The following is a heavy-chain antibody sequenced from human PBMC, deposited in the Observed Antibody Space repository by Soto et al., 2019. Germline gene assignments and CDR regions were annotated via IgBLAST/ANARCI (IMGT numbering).Heavy chain of an antibody. V-gene: IGHV2-70*04. CDR1: GFPISYSEMR. CDR3: ARHAREGSGFD. J-gene: IGHJ5*02. CDR2: IDWDDDK. Sequence: SRATLVNNTRTLRFTGYFSGFPISYSEMRVSWIRQPPGKALEWLARIDWDDDKYYSTSLRTRLTISKDTSKNQVVLTMTNMDPVDISSSCSARHAREGSGFD.